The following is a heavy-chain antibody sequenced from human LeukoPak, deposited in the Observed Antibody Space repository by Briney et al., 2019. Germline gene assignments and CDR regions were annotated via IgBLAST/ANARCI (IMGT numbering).Heavy chain of an antibody. CDR2: ISGSGGST. D-gene: IGHD3-22*01. V-gene: IGHV3-23*01. CDR3: AKLRFYFDTSGLTPLYYFDY. J-gene: IGHJ4*02. CDR1: GFTFSSYA. Sequence: PGGSLRLSCAASGFTFSSYAMSWVRQAPGKGLEWVSAISGSGGSTYYADSVKGRFTISRDNSRNTLYLQMNSLRAEDTAVYYCAKLRFYFDTSGLTPLYYFDYWGQGTLVTVSS.